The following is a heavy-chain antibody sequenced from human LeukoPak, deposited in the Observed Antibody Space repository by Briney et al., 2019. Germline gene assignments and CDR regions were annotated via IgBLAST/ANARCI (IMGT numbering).Heavy chain of an antibody. V-gene: IGHV4-59*05. J-gene: IGHJ4*02. Sequence: KPSETLSLTYTVSGGSISSYYWSWIRQPPGQELEWIASINYGGTTYYNPSLKSRVTISVDTSKNQFSLRLTSVTAADTAVYLCARYVVYGSGKYYFDYWGQGSLVSVSS. CDR3: ARYVVYGSGKYYFDY. D-gene: IGHD3-10*01. CDR1: GGSISSYY. CDR2: INYGGTT.